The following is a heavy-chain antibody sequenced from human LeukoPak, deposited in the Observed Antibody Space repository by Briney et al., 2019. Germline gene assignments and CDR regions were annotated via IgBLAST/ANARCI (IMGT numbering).Heavy chain of an antibody. Sequence: ASVKVSCKASGYTFTSNDIHWVRQAPGQGLEGMGIINPSGGSTSYAQKFQGRVTMTRDTSTSTVYMALSSLRSEDTAVYYCARFASLYSRSWYYAFDIWGQGTMVTVSS. D-gene: IGHD6-13*01. V-gene: IGHV1-46*01. CDR2: INPSGGST. CDR1: GYTFTSND. J-gene: IGHJ3*02. CDR3: ARFASLYSRSWYYAFDI.